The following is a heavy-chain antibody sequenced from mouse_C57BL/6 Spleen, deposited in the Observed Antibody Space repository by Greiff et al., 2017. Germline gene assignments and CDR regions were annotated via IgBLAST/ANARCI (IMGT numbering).Heavy chain of an antibody. V-gene: IGHV1-81*01. CDR3: ARSDGPYAMDY. CDR2: IYPRSGNT. J-gene: IGHJ4*01. CDR1: GYTFTSYG. D-gene: IGHD1-1*01. Sequence: QVQLKESGAELARPGASVKLSCKASGYTFTSYGISWVKQRTGQGLEWIGEIYPRSGNTYYNEKFKGKATLTADKSSSTAYMELRSLTSEDSAVYFCARSDGPYAMDYWGQGTSVTVSS.